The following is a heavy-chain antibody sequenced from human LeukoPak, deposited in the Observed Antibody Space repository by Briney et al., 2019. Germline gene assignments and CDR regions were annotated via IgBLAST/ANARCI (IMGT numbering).Heavy chain of an antibody. Sequence: PSETLSLTCAVYGGSFSGYYWSWIRQPPGKGLEWIGSIYYSGSTYYNPSLKSRVTISVDTSKNQFSLKLSSVTAADTAVYYCARPGLDYYDSSGYYIEAFDIWGQGTMVTVSS. J-gene: IGHJ3*02. V-gene: IGHV4-34*01. D-gene: IGHD3-22*01. CDR2: IYYSGST. CDR3: ARPGLDYYDSSGYYIEAFDI. CDR1: GGSFSGYY.